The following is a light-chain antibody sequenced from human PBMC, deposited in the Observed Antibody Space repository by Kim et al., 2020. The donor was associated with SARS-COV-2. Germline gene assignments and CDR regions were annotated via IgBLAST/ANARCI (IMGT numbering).Light chain of an antibody. CDR2: GAS. V-gene: IGKV3-15*01. J-gene: IGKJ2*01. CDR1: QSISSK. Sequence: EIVMTQSPATLSVSPGERATLSCRASQSISSKLAWYQQKPGQAPSLLIYGASTRATGIPARFSGSGSGTEFSLTISSLQSEDFAVYYCQQYDDRPPYTFGQGTKLEIK. CDR3: QQYDDRPPYT.